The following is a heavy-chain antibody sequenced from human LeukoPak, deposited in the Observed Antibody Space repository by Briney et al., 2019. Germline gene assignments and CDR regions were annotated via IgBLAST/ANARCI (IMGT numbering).Heavy chain of an antibody. V-gene: IGHV4-31*03. Sequence: SETLSLTCNVSGGFISIGRYYWGWIRQHPGKGLECIGYIYHSGSTYYSPSLKSRFTISLDTSKNQFSLKLSSVTAADTAVYYCARLSSSGDAAWLDYWGQGTLVTASS. J-gene: IGHJ4*02. CDR3: ARLSSSGDAAWLDY. CDR2: IYHSGST. CDR1: GGFISIGRYY. D-gene: IGHD3-22*01.